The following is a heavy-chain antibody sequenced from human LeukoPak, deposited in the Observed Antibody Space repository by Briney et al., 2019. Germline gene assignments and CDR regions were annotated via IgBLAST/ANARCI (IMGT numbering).Heavy chain of an antibody. CDR1: GGSFNDYY. D-gene: IGHD3-10*01. Sequence: SETLSLTCAVYGGSFNDYYWIWIRQPPGKGLEWIGEIKPSGRTNYNPSLESRVTISVDTSKNHFSLKLSSVTAADTAVYYCARSRQASGLFNSWGQGTLVVVSS. CDR3: ARSRQASGLFNS. V-gene: IGHV4-34*01. CDR2: IKPSGRT. J-gene: IGHJ5*01.